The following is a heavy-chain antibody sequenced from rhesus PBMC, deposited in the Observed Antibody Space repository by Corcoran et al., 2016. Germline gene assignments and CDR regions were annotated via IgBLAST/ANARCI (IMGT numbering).Heavy chain of an antibody. CDR1: GFTSGIDG. CDR3: AKDPGY. J-gene: IGHJ4*01. V-gene: IGHV3S5*01. CDR2: ISNGGDST. Sequence: EVQLVESGGGLVQPGGPRRLSCAASGFTSGIDGGTWVRRGPGKGMEWVSYISNGGDSTTYADSVKGRFTISRDNSKKTVSLQMNSLRPEDTAVYHCAKDPGYWGQGVLVTVSS.